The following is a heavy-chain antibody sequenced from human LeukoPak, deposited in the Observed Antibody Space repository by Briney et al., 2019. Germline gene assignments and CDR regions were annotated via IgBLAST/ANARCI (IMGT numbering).Heavy chain of an antibody. D-gene: IGHD6-6*01. V-gene: IGHV3-11*04. Sequence: GGSLRLSCAASGLTFSDYYMSWIRQAPGKGLEWVSYISSSGTTVYYADSVKGRFTISRDNAENSLYLQMNSLRAEDTAVYYCAREAARPGFPFAADYWGQGTLVTVSS. CDR3: AREAARPGFPFAADY. CDR1: GLTFSDYY. CDR2: ISSSGTTV. J-gene: IGHJ4*02.